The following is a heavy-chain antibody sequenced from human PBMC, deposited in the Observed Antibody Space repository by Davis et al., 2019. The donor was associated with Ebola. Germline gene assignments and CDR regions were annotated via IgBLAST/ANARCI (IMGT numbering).Heavy chain of an antibody. J-gene: IGHJ4*02. D-gene: IGHD2/OR15-2a*01. V-gene: IGHV3-30*04. CDR3: ASGQYCVSTKCHRIDS. CDR1: EFPVTNYA. Sequence: PGGSLRLSCAASEFPVTNYAMNWVRQAPGKGLEWVAVLSYDGRNQYYPDSVKGRFTISRDNSKNILYLQMNNLRPEDTAVYYCASGQYCVSTKCHRIDSWGQGTLVTVSS. CDR2: LSYDGRNQ.